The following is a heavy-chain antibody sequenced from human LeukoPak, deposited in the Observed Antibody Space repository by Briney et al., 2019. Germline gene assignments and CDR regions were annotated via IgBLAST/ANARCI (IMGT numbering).Heavy chain of an antibody. J-gene: IGHJ4*02. Sequence: GGSLRLSCAASGFTFSSYSMNWVRQAPGKGLEWVSYIRSSSRTIYYADSVKGRFTISRDNAKNSLYLQMNSLRAEDTALYYCASGGIYYGAAFDFWGQGTLVTVSS. CDR2: IRSSSRTI. CDR3: ASGGIYYGAAFDF. V-gene: IGHV3-48*01. D-gene: IGHD1-26*01. CDR1: GFTFSSYS.